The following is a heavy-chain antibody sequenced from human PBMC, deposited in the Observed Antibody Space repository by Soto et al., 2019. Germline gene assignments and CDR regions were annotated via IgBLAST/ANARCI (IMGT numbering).Heavy chain of an antibody. CDR2: TYYRSKWYN. D-gene: IGHD1-26*01. J-gene: IGHJ4*02. CDR1: GDSVSSNSAA. CDR3: ARAQPPVGASYYFDF. Sequence: PSQTLSLTCVISGDSVSSNSAAWNWIRKYPSGGLEWLGRTYYRSKWYNEYAVTVKSRININTDTSKNHFSLQLNFVTPDDTAIYYCARAQPPVGASYYFDFWGQGALVTVSS. V-gene: IGHV6-1*01.